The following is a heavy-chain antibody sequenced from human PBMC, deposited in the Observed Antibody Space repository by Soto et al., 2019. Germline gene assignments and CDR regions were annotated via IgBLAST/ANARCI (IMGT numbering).Heavy chain of an antibody. CDR3: AKRASGSYFDY. CDR1: GFTFSNYA. V-gene: IGHV3-23*01. J-gene: IGHJ4*02. D-gene: IGHD3-10*01. Sequence: EVQLLEPGGGLVQPGGSLRLSCAASGFTFSNYAMNWVRQAPGKGLEWISVISGSGGSTYYADSVKGRFTISRDNSKNTLYLQMNSLRAEDTAVYYCAKRASGSYFDYWSQGTLVTVSS. CDR2: ISGSGGST.